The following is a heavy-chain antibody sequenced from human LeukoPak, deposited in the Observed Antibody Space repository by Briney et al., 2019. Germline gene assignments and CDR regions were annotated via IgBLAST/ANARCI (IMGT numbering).Heavy chain of an antibody. CDR1: GGSISSGDYY. CDR3: ARASVYYDSRVYYYYYGMDV. CDR2: IYYSGST. J-gene: IGHJ6*02. V-gene: IGHV4-30-4*01. Sequence: SETLSLTCTVSGGSISSGDYYWSWIRQPPGKGLEWIGYIYYSGSTYYNPSLKSRVTISVDTSKNQFSLKLSSVTAADTAVYYCARASVYYDSRVYYYYYGMDVWGQGTTVTVSS. D-gene: IGHD3-22*01.